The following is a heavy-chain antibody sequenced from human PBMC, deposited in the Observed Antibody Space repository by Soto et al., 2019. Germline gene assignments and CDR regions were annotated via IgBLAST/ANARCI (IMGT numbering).Heavy chain of an antibody. CDR3: ARTVVTNYYYYGMDV. CDR2: IYYSGST. V-gene: IGHV4-59*01. Sequence: QVQLQESGPGLVKPSETLSLTCTVSGGSISSYYWSWIRQPPGKGLEWIGYIYYSGSTNYNPSLKSRVTISVDTSKNQFSLKLSSVTAADTVVYYCARTVVTNYYYYGMDVWGQGTTVTVSS. CDR1: GGSISSYY. J-gene: IGHJ6*02. D-gene: IGHD2-15*01.